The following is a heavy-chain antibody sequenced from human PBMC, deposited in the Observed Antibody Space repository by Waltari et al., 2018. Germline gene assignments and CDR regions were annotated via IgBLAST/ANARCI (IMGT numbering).Heavy chain of an antibody. Sequence: QVQLQESGPGLARPSETLSLTCSVSGDSVTSGAFHWYWIRQPAGKTLEWIGRITSTGVPNYNPSLQNRVTISVDKSKNQFSLKLSSVTAADTAVYYCARQTPQWELLPVYYYGMDVWGQGTTVTVSS. CDR3: ARQTPQWELLPVYYYGMDV. D-gene: IGHD1-26*01. V-gene: IGHV4-61*02. J-gene: IGHJ6*02. CDR1: GDSVTSGAFH. CDR2: ITSTGVP.